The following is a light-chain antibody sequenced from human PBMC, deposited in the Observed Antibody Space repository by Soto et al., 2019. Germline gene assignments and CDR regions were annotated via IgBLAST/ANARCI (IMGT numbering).Light chain of an antibody. V-gene: IGKV1-39*01. CDR2: DAS. J-gene: IGKJ3*01. CDR3: QQSFSIPFT. Sequence: DIPMTQSPSSLSASVGEIVTITCRASQTINSYVNWYQQQPGKVPKLLIYDASYLQSGVPSRFSGSESGTDFTLNISDLRPEDFATYYCQQSFSIPFTLGPGTKVDIK. CDR1: QTINSY.